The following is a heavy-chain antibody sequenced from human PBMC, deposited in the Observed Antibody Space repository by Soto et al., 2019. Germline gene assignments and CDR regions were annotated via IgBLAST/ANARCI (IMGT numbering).Heavy chain of an antibody. CDR3: ARGYCSSTSCDYYYYGMDV. V-gene: IGHV3-11*06. CDR2: ISSSSSYT. Sequence: LRLSCAASGFTFSDYYMSWIRQAPGKGLEWVSYISSSSSYTNYADSVKGRFTISRDNAKNSLYLQTNSLRAEDTAVYYCARGYCSSTSCDYYYYGMDVWGQGTTVTVSS. J-gene: IGHJ6*02. CDR1: GFTFSDYY. D-gene: IGHD2-2*01.